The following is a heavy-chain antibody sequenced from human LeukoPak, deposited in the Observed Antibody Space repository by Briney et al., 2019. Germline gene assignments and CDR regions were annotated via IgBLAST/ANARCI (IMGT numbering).Heavy chain of an antibody. CDR1: GFTFSSYA. CDR2: ISGSGGST. D-gene: IGHD6-6*01. Sequence: PGGSLRLSCAASGFTFSSYAMSCVRQAPGKGLEWVSAISGSGGSTYYADSVKGRFTISRDNSKNTLYLQMNSLRAEDTAVYYCAKDPAARPYYYYYMDVWGKGTTVTVSS. CDR3: AKDPAARPYYYYYMDV. J-gene: IGHJ6*03. V-gene: IGHV3-23*01.